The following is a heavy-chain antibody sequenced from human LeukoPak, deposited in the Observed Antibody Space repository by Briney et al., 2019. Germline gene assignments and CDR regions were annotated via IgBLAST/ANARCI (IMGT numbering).Heavy chain of an antibody. V-gene: IGHV4-38-2*02. Sequence: TSETLSLTCTVSGGSISSYYWGWVRQPPGKGLEWIGSMYHSGSTYYKPSLKSRVTISVDTSKNQFSLKLTSVTAADTAVYFCARTQSSGIVGATTQFEYWGQGTLVTVSS. CDR3: ARTQSSGIVGATTQFEY. CDR1: GGSISSYY. J-gene: IGHJ4*02. CDR2: MYHSGST. D-gene: IGHD1-26*01.